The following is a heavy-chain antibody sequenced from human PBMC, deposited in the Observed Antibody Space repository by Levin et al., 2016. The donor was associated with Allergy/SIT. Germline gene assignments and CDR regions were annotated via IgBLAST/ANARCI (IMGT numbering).Heavy chain of an antibody. J-gene: IGHJ4*01. CDR2: IIPRLGLP. CDR3: ARGKEAGATLFDN. D-gene: IGHD2-15*01. CDR1: GGTFNSTFSKYG. Sequence: SVKVSCKGYGGTFNSTFSKYGFSWVRQAPGQGLEWMGRIIPRLGLPTYSQKFQGRLTMTADKATNTVFMEMTDLRSEDTAVYYCARGKEAGATLFDNWGHGTLVTVSS. V-gene: IGHV1-69*04.